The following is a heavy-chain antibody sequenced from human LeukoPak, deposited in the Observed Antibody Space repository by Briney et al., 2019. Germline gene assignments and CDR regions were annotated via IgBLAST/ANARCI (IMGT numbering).Heavy chain of an antibody. CDR1: GGSISSYY. V-gene: IGHV4-4*07. D-gene: IGHD1-7*01. CDR3: AREKNWNYVGEFDY. J-gene: IGHJ4*02. CDR2: IYTSGST. Sequence: PSETLSLTCTVSGGSISSYYWSWIRQPAGKGLEWIGRIYTSGSTNYNPSLKSRVTMSVDTSKNQFSLKLSSVTAADTAVYYCAREKNWNYVGEFDYWGQGTLVTVSS.